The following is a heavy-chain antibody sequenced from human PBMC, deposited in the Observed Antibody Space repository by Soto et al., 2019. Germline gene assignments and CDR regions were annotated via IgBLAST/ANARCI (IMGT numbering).Heavy chain of an antibody. Sequence: LXLCCAASLFTLSDFCMSWVRQAPGKGLEWVSVISASCDATYYASSVKGRFTLSRDNSNSTLYLQMNSLTVADTAVYYCAKKATIYAVDPADYWGQGTQVTVSS. CDR3: AKKATIYAVDPADY. V-gene: IGHV3-23*01. CDR1: LFTLSDFC. CDR2: ISASCDAT. D-gene: IGHD3-3*01. J-gene: IGHJ4*02.